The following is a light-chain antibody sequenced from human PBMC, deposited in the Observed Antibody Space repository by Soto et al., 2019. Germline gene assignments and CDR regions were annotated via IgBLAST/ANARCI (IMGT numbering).Light chain of an antibody. V-gene: IGKV2-28*01. Sequence: DIVMTQSPLSLPVTPGEPASISCRSSQSLLHSNGYNSLDWYLQKPGQSPQLLIYLGSNRASGAPDRCSGSGAGTDFTLKSSRVEAEDVGVYYCMQALQTSYTFGQGTKLEIK. J-gene: IGKJ2*01. CDR2: LGS. CDR3: MQALQTSYT. CDR1: QSLLHSNGYNS.